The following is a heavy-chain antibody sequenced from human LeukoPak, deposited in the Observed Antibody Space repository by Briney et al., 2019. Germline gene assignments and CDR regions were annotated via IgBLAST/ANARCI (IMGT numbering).Heavy chain of an antibody. D-gene: IGHD3-10*01. J-gene: IGHJ4*02. V-gene: IGHV4-30-2*01. CDR1: GDSLSSSTCN. CDR3: ARQTFGDLYFDS. Sequence: QASQTLSLTCKVSGDSLSSSTCNWSWIRQPPGKGLEWIGYISQSGNSYFTPSLKSRATISVDRSKNHFSLTLISVTAADTAVYYCARQTFGDLYFDSWGQGTLVIVSS. CDR2: ISQSGNS.